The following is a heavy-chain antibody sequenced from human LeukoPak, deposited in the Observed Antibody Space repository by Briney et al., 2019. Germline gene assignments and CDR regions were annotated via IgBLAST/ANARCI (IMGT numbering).Heavy chain of an antibody. J-gene: IGHJ4*02. D-gene: IGHD6-13*01. CDR2: ISYDGSNK. V-gene: IGHV3-30*03. CDR3: ARDRSSSWSLDY. Sequence: GSLRLSCAASGFTFRSHGMHWVRQAPGKGLEWVALISYDGSNKLYADSVKGRFTISRDNSKNTLYLQMDSLRTEDTAVYYCARDRSSSWSLDYWGQGTLVTVSS. CDR1: GFTFRSHG.